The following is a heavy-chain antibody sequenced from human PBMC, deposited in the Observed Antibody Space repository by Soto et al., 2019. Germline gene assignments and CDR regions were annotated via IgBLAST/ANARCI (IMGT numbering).Heavy chain of an antibody. CDR2: ISSSSSYI. Sequence: GGSLRLSCAASGFTFSSYSMNWVRQAPGKGLEWVSSISSSSSYIYYADSVKGRFTISRDNAKTSLYLQMNSLRAEDTAVYYCARDRSSGESFFNPYYYGMDVWGQGTTVTVSS. V-gene: IGHV3-21*01. J-gene: IGHJ6*02. D-gene: IGHD3-10*01. CDR1: GFTFSSYS. CDR3: ARDRSSGESFFNPYYYGMDV.